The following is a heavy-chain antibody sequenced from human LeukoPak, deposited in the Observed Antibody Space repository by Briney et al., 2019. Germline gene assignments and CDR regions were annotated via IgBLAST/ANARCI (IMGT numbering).Heavy chain of an antibody. CDR1: GGTFSSYA. CDR3: AGSTVTRLAEYFQH. D-gene: IGHD4-17*01. J-gene: IGHJ1*01. CDR2: IIPIFGTA. V-gene: IGHV1-69*13. Sequence: GASVKVSCKASGGTFSSYAISWVRQAPGQGLEWMGGIIPIFGTANYAQKFQGRVTITAEESTSTAYMELSSLRSEDTAMYYCAGSTVTRLAEYFQHWGQGTLVTVSS.